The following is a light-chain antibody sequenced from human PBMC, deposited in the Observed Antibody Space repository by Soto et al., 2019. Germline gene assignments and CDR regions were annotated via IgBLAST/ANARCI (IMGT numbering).Light chain of an antibody. CDR3: QQYNNWPPWT. CDR1: QSVSSN. J-gene: IGKJ1*01. Sequence: EMVMTQSPATLSVSPGEKVTLSCRASQSVSSNLAWYQQKPGQAPRLLIYGASTRATGISARFSDSGSGTEFTLTISSLQSEDFAVYFCQQYNNWPPWTFGQGTRVEI. CDR2: GAS. V-gene: IGKV3-15*01.